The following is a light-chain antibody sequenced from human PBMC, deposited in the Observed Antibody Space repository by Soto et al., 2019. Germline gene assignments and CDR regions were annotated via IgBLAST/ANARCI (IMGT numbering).Light chain of an antibody. CDR1: QSVSSNY. V-gene: IGKV3-20*01. J-gene: IGKJ1*01. CDR2: DVS. CDR3: QQYGCSPM. Sequence: EIVLTQSPGTLSLSPGERATLSCRSSQSVSSNYLAWYQQKPDQAPRLVIYDVSGRATGIPDRFSGSGSGTDFTLTISRLEPEDFAVYYCQQYGCSPMFGQGTKVEIK.